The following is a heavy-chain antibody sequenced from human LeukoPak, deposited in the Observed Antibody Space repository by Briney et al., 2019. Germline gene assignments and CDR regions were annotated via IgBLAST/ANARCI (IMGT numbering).Heavy chain of an antibody. CDR2: IKQDGNEK. CDR1: GFTFSSHW. J-gene: IGHJ4*02. Sequence: GGSLRLSCAASGFTFSSHWMSWVRQAPGKGLEWVASIKQDGNEKYYLDSMKGRFTISRDNAKNSLYLQMNSLRAEDTAVYYCARETKGMAYFDYWGQGTLVTVSS. D-gene: IGHD5-24*01. V-gene: IGHV3-7*01. CDR3: ARETKGMAYFDY.